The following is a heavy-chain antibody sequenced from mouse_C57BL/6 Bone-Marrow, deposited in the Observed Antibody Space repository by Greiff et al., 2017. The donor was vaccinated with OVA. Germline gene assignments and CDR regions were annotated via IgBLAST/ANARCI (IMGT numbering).Heavy chain of an antibody. Sequence: VQLQQSGAELVRPGTSVKVSCKASGYAFTNYLIEWVKQRPGQGLEWIGVINPGSGGTNYNEKFKGKATLTADKSSSTAYMQLSSLTSEDSAVYFCARKDTTPRYFDVWGTGTTVTVSS. J-gene: IGHJ1*03. D-gene: IGHD1-1*01. CDR1: GYAFTNYL. CDR2: INPGSGGT. V-gene: IGHV1-54*01. CDR3: ARKDTTPRYFDV.